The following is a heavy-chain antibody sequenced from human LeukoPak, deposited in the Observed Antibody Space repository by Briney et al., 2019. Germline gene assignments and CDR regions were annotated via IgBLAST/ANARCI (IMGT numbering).Heavy chain of an antibody. D-gene: IGHD6-19*01. CDR3: AKDNRRHYTSGPNPDSLH. CDR2: ISYDGSNK. V-gene: IGHV3-30*04. J-gene: IGHJ4*02. CDR1: GFTFSSRV. Sequence: GGSLRLSCAASGFTFSSRVMHWVRQAPGRGLEWVADISYDGSNKYYADSVKGRFTISRDNSKNTLYLQMNSLRAEDTAFYYCAKDNRRHYTSGPNPDSLHWGQGALVTVSS.